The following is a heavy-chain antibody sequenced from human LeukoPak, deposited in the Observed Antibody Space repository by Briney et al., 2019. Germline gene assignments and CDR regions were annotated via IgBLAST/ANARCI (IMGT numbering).Heavy chain of an antibody. J-gene: IGHJ4*02. Sequence: PSETLSLTCTVSGGSISSSYYWGWIRQPPGKGLEWIGNKYYRGSTYYNPSLKSRVTISVDTSKNQFSLNLTSVTAADTAVYYCARGLSMIVVAIDYWGQGTLVTVSS. CDR2: KYYRGST. CDR1: GGSISSSYY. CDR3: ARGLSMIVVAIDY. D-gene: IGHD3-22*01. V-gene: IGHV4-39*07.